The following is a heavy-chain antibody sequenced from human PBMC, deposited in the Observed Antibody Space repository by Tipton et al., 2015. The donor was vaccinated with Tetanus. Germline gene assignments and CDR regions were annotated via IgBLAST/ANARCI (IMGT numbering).Heavy chain of an antibody. CDR2: IYYSGST. CDR3: ARAAGFLGLTHDF. D-gene: IGHD2/OR15-2a*01. J-gene: IGHJ4*02. Sequence: GLVKPSETLSLTCTVSGGSISSSDYYWGWVRQSPGKGLEWVGSIYYSGSTYYSPSLRSRVTMSVDTSRNQLSLNLSSVAAADTAVYYCARAAGFLGLTHDFWGRGTLVSVSS. CDR1: GGSISSSDYY. V-gene: IGHV4-39*01.